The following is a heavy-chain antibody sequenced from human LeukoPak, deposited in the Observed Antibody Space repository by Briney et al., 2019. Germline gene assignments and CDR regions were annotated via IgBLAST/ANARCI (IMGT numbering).Heavy chain of an antibody. D-gene: IGHD3-10*01. J-gene: IGHJ5*02. V-gene: IGHV1-69*13. CDR1: GGTFISYA. CDR2: NIPIFGTA. CDR3: ARGPYYYGSGSYYKT. Sequence: GASVTVSFKSSGGTFISYAISWVRQAPGQGLEWMGGNIPIFGTANYAQKFQGRVTITADESTSTAYMELSSLRSEDTAVYYCARGPYYYGSGSYYKTWGQGTLVTVSS.